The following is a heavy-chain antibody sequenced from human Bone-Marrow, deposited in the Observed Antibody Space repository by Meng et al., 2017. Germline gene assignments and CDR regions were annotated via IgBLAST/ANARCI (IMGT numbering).Heavy chain of an antibody. J-gene: IGHJ4*02. CDR1: GFTFSSYA. D-gene: IGHD6-13*01. CDR2: ISYDGNNK. Sequence: GGSLRLSCAASGFTFSSYAIHWVRQAPGKGLEWVTVISYDGNNKYYADSVKGRFTISRDNSKNTLYLQMNSLRAEDTAVYSCARDALNPPISLVLDYWGQGTLVTVSS. CDR3: ARDALNPPISLVLDY. V-gene: IGHV3-30*01.